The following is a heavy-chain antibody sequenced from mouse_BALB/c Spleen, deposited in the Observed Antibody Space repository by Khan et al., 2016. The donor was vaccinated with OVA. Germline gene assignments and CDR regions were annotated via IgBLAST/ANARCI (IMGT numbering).Heavy chain of an antibody. CDR3: ARRNWDGYYFDY. Sequence: QVQLKESGPELVKPGALVKISCKASGYTFTSYDINWVKQRPGQGLEWIGWIYPGDGSTKYNENFKGKATLTVDKSSSTAHMQVSSMTSETSAVCFCARRNWDGYYFDYWGQGTTLTVSS. CDR2: IYPGDGST. D-gene: IGHD4-1*01. CDR1: GYTFTSYD. V-gene: IGHV1S56*01. J-gene: IGHJ2*01.